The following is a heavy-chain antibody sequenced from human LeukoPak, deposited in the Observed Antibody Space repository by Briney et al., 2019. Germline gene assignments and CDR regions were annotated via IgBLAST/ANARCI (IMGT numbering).Heavy chain of an antibody. CDR1: GFTFSSYG. J-gene: IGHJ6*03. D-gene: IGHD2/OR15-2a*01. CDR2: IRYDGSNK. V-gene: IGHV3-30*02. Sequence: GGSLRLSCAASGFTFSSYGMHWVRQAPGKGLEWVAFIRYDGSNKYYADSVKGRFTISRDNSKNTLYLQMNSLRAEDTAVYYCAKDYLRGHYYYYYYMDVWGKGTTVTISS. CDR3: AKDYLRGHYYYYYYMDV.